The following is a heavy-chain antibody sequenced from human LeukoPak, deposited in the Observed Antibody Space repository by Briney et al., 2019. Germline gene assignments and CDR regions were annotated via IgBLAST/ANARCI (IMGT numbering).Heavy chain of an antibody. V-gene: IGHV3-30*02. D-gene: IGHD3-22*01. CDR2: IRYDGSNK. Sequence: GGSLRLSCAVSGFTFSSYGMHWVRQAPGKGLEWVAFIRYDGSNKYYADSVKGRFTISRDNSKNTLYLQMNSLRAEDTAVYYCAKDYAAYYYDTTGYYYFDYWGLGALVTVSS. CDR3: AKDYAAYYYDTTGYYYFDY. CDR1: GFTFSSYG. J-gene: IGHJ4*02.